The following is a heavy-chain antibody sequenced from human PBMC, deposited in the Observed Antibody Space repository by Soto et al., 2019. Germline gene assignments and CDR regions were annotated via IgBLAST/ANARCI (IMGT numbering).Heavy chain of an antibody. D-gene: IGHD4-17*01. Sequence: QITLKESGPTLVKPTQTLTLTCTFSGFSLSTSGVNVGWIRQPPGKALEWLALIYWDDDKRYSPSLESRLTITKDXXKXQXXLTMTNMDPVDTATYYCTHSRLPSTLTTSAEYFQHWGQGTLVTVSS. J-gene: IGHJ1*01. V-gene: IGHV2-5*02. CDR3: THSRLPSTLTTSAEYFQH. CDR2: IYWDDDK. CDR1: GFSLSTSGVN.